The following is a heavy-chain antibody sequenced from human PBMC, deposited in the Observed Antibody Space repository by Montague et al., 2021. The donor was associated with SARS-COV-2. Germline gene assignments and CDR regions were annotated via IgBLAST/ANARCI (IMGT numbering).Heavy chain of an antibody. Sequence: SETLSLTCTVSGVSITTYYWSWIRQPPGKGLEWIGYIYYSGSTYYTSSLKSRVSFSVDASKNEFSLRLTSVSAADTAVYYCARGGGDYGGNPFDYWGQGTLVTVSS. CDR3: ARGGGDYGGNPFDY. V-gene: IGHV4-59*01. CDR2: IYYSGST. CDR1: GVSITTYY. J-gene: IGHJ4*02. D-gene: IGHD4-23*01.